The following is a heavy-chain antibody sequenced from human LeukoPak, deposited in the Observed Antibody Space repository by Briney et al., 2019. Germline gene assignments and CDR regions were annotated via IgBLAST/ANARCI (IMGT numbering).Heavy chain of an antibody. Sequence: TWVKVSCKASGYTFTGYYMHWVRQAPGQGLEWMGWINPSSGGTNHAQKFQGRVTMTRDTSISTAYMELSRLRSDDTAVYYCARDRPLDADDYYGFYYFDYWGQGTLVTVSS. J-gene: IGHJ4*02. CDR3: ARDRPLDADDYYGFYYFDY. V-gene: IGHV1-2*02. CDR1: GYTFTGYY. CDR2: INPSSGGT. D-gene: IGHD3-10*01.